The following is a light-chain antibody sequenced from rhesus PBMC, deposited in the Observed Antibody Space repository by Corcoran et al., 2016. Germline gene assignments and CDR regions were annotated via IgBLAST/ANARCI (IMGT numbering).Light chain of an antibody. J-gene: IGKJ3*01. CDR1: QGISSW. Sequence: DIQMTQSPSSLSASVGDTVTITCRASQGISSWLAWYQQKPGKAPKLLIYKASSLQSGVPSRFSGSGSGTDFTSTISSLQSEDFATYYCQQDSSRPFTFGPGTKLDIK. CDR3: QQDSSRPFT. V-gene: IGKV1-22*01. CDR2: KAS.